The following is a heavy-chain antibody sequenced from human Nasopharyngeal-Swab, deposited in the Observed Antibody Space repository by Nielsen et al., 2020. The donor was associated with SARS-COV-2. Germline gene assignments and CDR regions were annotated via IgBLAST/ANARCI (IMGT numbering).Heavy chain of an antibody. V-gene: IGHV3-23*01. CDR3: ARAGYFDWLWSGMDV. J-gene: IGHJ6*02. CDR1: GFTFSSYW. Sequence: GESLKISCAASGFTFSSYWMSWVRQAPGKGLEWVSGISGSGVGTYYADSVKGRFTISRDNSKKTLYLQWNSLRAEDTAVYYCARAGYFDWLWSGMDVWGQGTTVTVSS. CDR2: ISGSGVGT. D-gene: IGHD3-9*01.